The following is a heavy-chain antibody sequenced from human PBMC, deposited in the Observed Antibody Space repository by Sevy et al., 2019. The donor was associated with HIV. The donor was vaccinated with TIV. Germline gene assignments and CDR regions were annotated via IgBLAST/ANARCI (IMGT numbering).Heavy chain of an antibody. CDR3: ARGASIPATIPDYFDY. D-gene: IGHD2-2*02. Sequence: ASVKVSCKASSYTVGSYGITWVRQAPGQGLEWMGWIRTYNGNTKYAQKLQGRATLTTDTSTSTVYMELTNLKSNDTAVYFCARGASIPATIPDYFDYWGQGTLVTVSS. V-gene: IGHV1-18*01. CDR1: SYTVGSYG. J-gene: IGHJ4*02. CDR2: IRTYNGNT.